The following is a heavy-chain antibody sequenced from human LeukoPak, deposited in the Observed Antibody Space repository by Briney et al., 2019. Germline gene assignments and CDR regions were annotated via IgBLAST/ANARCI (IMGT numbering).Heavy chain of an antibody. CDR2: IKQDGSEK. CDR1: GFTFSSYW. Sequence: GRSLRLSCAASGFTFSSYWMSWVRQAPGKGLEWVANIKQDGSEKYYVDSVKGRFTISRDNAKNSLYLQMNSLRAEDTAVYYCARQYYDFWSGFYTADYYFDYWGRGTLVTVSS. D-gene: IGHD3-3*01. CDR3: ARQYYDFWSGFYTADYYFDY. J-gene: IGHJ4*02. V-gene: IGHV3-7*01.